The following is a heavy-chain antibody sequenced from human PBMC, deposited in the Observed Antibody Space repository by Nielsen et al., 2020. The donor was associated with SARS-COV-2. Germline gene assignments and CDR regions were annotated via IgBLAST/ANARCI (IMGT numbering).Heavy chain of an antibody. CDR2: IYHSGST. D-gene: IGHD6-19*01. J-gene: IGHJ4*02. Sequence: SETLSLTCTVSGYSISSGYYWGWIRQPPGKGLEWIGSIYHSGSTYYNPSLKSRVTISVDTSKNQFSLKLSPVTAADTAVYYCARVRSGWYYFDYWGQGTLVTVSS. CDR3: ARVRSGWYYFDY. V-gene: IGHV4-38-2*02. CDR1: GYSISSGYY.